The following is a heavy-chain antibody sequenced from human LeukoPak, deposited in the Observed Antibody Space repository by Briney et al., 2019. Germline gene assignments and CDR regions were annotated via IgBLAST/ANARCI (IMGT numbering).Heavy chain of an antibody. D-gene: IGHD3-3*01. CDR3: ARPGVADAFDI. CDR1: GGSISSYY. Sequence: SETLSLTCTVSGGSISSYYWSWIRQPPGKGLEWIGYTYYSGSTNYNPSLKSRVTISVDTSKNQFSLKLSSVTAADTAVYYCARPGVADAFDIWGQGTMVTVSS. V-gene: IGHV4-59*08. J-gene: IGHJ3*02. CDR2: TYYSGST.